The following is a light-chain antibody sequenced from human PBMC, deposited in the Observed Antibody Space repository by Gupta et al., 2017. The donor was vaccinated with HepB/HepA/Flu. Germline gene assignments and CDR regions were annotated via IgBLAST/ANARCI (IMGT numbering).Light chain of an antibody. CDR1: QSLLHSNGYKY. CDR2: LGS. Sequence: DIVMTQSPLSLPVTPGEPASISCRSSQSLLHSNGYKYLDWYLQKPGQSPQLLIYLGSNRASGVNDRFSGSGEGTDFTLKISRGEAEDVGVYYCRQARQNQSMYTFGQGTKMEIK. J-gene: IGKJ2*01. V-gene: IGKV2-28*01. CDR3: RQARQNQSMYT.